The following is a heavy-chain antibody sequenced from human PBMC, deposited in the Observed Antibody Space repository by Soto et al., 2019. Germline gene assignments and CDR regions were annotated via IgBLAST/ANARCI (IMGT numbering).Heavy chain of an antibody. J-gene: IGHJ4*02. V-gene: IGHV3-23*01. CDR2: ISDNGERT. CDR3: MSKRALSVYESLDY. D-gene: IGHD5-12*01. Sequence: EVQLLESGGGLVQPGGSLRLSCAASGFTFTTYDMRWVRQAPGKGLEWVSSISDNGERTYYANSVKGRFTITRDNSKNTLFLQMNSLRAEDSAVYFCMSKRALSVYESLDYWGQGALVTVSS. CDR1: GFTFTTYD.